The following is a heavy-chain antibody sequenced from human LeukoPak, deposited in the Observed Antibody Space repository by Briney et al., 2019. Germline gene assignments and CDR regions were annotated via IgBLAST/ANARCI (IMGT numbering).Heavy chain of an antibody. V-gene: IGHV4-34*01. Sequence: PSETLSLTCAVYGGSFSGYYWSWIRQPPGKGLEWIGEINHSGSTNYNPSLKSRVTISVDTPKNQFSLKLSSVTAADTAVYYCARVRGIAAAGRRCWFDPWGQGTLVTVSS. J-gene: IGHJ5*02. CDR2: INHSGST. CDR3: ARVRGIAAAGRRCWFDP. D-gene: IGHD6-13*01. CDR1: GGSFSGYY.